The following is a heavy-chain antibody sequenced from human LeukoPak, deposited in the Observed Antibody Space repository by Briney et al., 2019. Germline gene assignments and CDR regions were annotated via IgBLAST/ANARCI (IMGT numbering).Heavy chain of an antibody. CDR3: AKDVRALES. CDR2: ISYDGSNK. Sequence: PGRSLRLSCAASGFTFRSYGMHWVRQAPGKGLEWVAVISYDGSNKYYADSVKGRFTISRDNSKNTLYLQMNSLRAEDTAVYYCAKDVRALESWGQGTLVTVSS. J-gene: IGHJ5*01. V-gene: IGHV3-30*18. CDR1: GFTFRSYG.